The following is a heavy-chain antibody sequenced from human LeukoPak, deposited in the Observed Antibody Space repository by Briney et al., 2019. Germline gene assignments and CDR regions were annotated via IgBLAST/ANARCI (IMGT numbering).Heavy chain of an antibody. CDR2: INTDTGNP. Sequence: ASVKVSCKASGYIFTPYALNWVRQAPGQGLEWMGWINTDTGNPTYAQGFTGRFVFSLDTSVSTVYLQISSLKAEDTAVYYCARDPTGGGSSSDYWGQGTLVTVSS. CDR3: ARDPTGGGSSSDY. CDR1: GYIFTPYA. J-gene: IGHJ4*02. V-gene: IGHV7-4-1*02. D-gene: IGHD1-26*01.